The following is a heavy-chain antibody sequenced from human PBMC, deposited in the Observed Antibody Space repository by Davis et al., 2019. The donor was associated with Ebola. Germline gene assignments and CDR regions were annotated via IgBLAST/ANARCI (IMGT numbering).Heavy chain of an antibody. CDR2: IAPSDSDT. CDR1: GYRFTNYW. CDR3: ATHCSTTSCHAPS. V-gene: IGHV5-10-1*01. J-gene: IGHJ5*02. Sequence: PGGSLRLSCKGSGYRFTNYWISWVRQMPGKGLEWMGRIAPSDSDTRYRPSFQGHVTISVDKSISPTFLQWSSLEASDTAMYYCATHCSTTSCHAPSWGQGTLVTVSS. D-gene: IGHD2-2*01.